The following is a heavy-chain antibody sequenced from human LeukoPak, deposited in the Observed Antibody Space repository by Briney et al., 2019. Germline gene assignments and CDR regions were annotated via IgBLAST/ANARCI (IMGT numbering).Heavy chain of an antibody. V-gene: IGHV4-34*01. D-gene: IGHD2-2*01. Sequence: SETLSLTCGVYDGSLINYYCHWIRQAPGKGLEWIGEISHGGITKHNPSLKSRVTMSQDTSKRQFSLKMNSMTAADTGVYYCGIFMDVVPGSMSWGLGALVTVSS. CDR3: GIFMDVVPGSMS. CDR2: ISHGGIT. CDR1: DGSLINYY. J-gene: IGHJ4*02.